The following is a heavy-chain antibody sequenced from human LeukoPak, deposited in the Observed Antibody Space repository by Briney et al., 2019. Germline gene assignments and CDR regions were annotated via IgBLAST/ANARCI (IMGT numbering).Heavy chain of an antibody. CDR3: ASGYSSSTSFDY. D-gene: IGHD6-6*01. CDR2: IYYIGST. J-gene: IGHJ4*02. V-gene: IGHV4-59*01. Sequence: SETLSLTCTVSGGSISSYYWSWIRQPPGKGLEWIGYIYYIGSTNYNPSLESRVTISVDTSKNQFSLKLSSVTAADTAVYYCASGYSSSTSFDYWGQGTPVTVSS. CDR1: GGSISSYY.